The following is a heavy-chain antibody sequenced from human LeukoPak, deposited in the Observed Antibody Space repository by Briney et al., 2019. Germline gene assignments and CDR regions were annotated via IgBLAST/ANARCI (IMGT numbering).Heavy chain of an antibody. CDR3: AKDAQAAVAEYFQH. D-gene: IGHD2-15*01. J-gene: IGHJ1*01. Sequence: PGGSLRLSCAVSGITFSSYAMSWVRQAPGKGLEWVSAISGSGGSTYYADSVKGRFTISRDNSKNTLHLQMNSLRAEDTAVYYCAKDAQAAVAEYFQHWGQGTLVTVSS. V-gene: IGHV3-23*01. CDR2: ISGSGGST. CDR1: GITFSSYA.